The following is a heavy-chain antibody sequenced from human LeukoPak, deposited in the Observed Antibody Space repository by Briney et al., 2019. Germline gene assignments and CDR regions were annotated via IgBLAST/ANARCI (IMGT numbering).Heavy chain of an antibody. CDR1: GGSFSGYY. CDR3: ARGFPTLGYCSGGSCYSLDY. Sequence: SETLSLTCAVYGGSFSGYYWSWIRQPPGKGLKWIGEINHGGSTNYNPSLKSRVTISVDTSKNQFSLKLSSVTAADTAVYYCARGFPTLGYCSGGSCYSLDYWGQGTLVTVSS. J-gene: IGHJ4*02. D-gene: IGHD2-15*01. V-gene: IGHV4-34*01. CDR2: INHGGST.